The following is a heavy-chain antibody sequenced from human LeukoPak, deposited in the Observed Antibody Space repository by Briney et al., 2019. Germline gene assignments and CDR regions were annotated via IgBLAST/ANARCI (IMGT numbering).Heavy chain of an antibody. V-gene: IGHV4-59*12. CDR2: IYYSGST. CDR1: GGSISSYY. Sequence: SETLSLTCTVSGGSISSYYWSWIRQPPGKGLEWIGYIYYSGSTNYNPSLKSRVTISVDTSKNQFSLKLSSVTAADTAVYYCARVGIAVDYLDYWGQGTLVTVSS. CDR3: ARVGIAVDYLDY. J-gene: IGHJ4*02. D-gene: IGHD6-19*01.